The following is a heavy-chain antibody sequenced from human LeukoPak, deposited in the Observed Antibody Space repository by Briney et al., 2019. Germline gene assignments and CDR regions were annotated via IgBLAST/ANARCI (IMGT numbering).Heavy chain of an antibody. CDR2: IYSGGST. CDR1: GFTVSGDY. CDR3: ARHDWFDP. V-gene: IGHV3-53*01. Sequence: PGGSLRLSCAVSGFTVSGDYMSWARQAPGKGLEWVSVIYSGGSTYYADSVKGRFTISRDNSKNMLYLQMNSLRAEDTAVYYCARHDWFDPWGQGTLVTVSS. D-gene: IGHD3-3*01. J-gene: IGHJ5*02.